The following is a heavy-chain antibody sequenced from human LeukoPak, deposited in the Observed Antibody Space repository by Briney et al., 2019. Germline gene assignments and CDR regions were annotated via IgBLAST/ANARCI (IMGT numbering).Heavy chain of an antibody. D-gene: IGHD3-22*01. V-gene: IGHV3-21*01. CDR3: ARDRRYYYDSSGYYNWFDP. CDR2: MPGVGGNT. Sequence: GGSLRLSCAASGFTFSSSAMNWVRQAPGKGLEWVSAMPGVGGNTYYADSVKGRFTISRDNAKNSLYLQMNSLRAEDTAVYYCARDRRYYYDSSGYYNWFDPWGQGTLVTVSS. CDR1: GFTFSSSA. J-gene: IGHJ5*02.